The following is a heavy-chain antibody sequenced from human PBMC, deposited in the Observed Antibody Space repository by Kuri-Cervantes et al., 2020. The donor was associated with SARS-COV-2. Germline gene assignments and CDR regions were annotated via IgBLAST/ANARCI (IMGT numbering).Heavy chain of an antibody. Sequence: GSLRLSCTVSGGSISSYYWSWIRQPPGKGLEWIGYIYYSGSTNYNPSLKSRVTISVDTPKNQFSLKLSSVTAADTAVYYCARLSPIGMVRGVAFDPWGQGTLVTVSS. D-gene: IGHD3-10*01. V-gene: IGHV4-59*08. J-gene: IGHJ5*02. CDR1: GGSISSYY. CDR2: IYYSGST. CDR3: ARLSPIGMVRGVAFDP.